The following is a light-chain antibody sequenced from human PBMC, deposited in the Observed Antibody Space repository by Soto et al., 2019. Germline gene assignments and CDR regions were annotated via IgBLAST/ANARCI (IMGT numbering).Light chain of an antibody. Sequence: IVLTQSPVTLALSPGERAVLSCRASQSVSTSLAWYQHKPGQAPRLFIYDASKRAPGIPARFSGSGSGTDFTLTISSLEPEDIAVYYCQVRDVWLSFGQGTKVDIK. CDR2: DAS. V-gene: IGKV3-11*01. CDR3: QVRDVWLS. J-gene: IGKJ1*01. CDR1: QSVSTS.